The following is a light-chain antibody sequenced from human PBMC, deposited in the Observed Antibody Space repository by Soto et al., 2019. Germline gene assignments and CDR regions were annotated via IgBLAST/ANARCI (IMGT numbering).Light chain of an antibody. CDR3: SSYTSSGSQV. CDR2: EVT. V-gene: IGLV2-14*01. J-gene: IGLJ3*02. CDR1: SSDVGGHNY. Sequence: QSALTQPASVSGSPGQSITISCTGTSSDVGGHNYVSWYQQHPGKAPKLMIYEVTNRPSGVSNRFSASKSGNTASLTISGLQAEDEADYYCSSYTSSGSQVFGGGTKLTVL.